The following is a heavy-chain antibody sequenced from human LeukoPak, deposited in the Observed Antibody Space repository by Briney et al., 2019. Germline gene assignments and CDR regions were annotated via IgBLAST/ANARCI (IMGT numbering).Heavy chain of an antibody. CDR3: ARQSRGIAVAGLDY. Sequence: PSETLSLTCIVSSGSISSYYWTWIRQPPGKGLEWIGYIYYNGSTNYNPSLKSRVTISVDTSKNQFSLKLNSVTAADTAVYYCARQSRGIAVAGLDYWGQGILVTVSS. J-gene: IGHJ4*02. D-gene: IGHD6-19*01. CDR1: SGSISSYY. V-gene: IGHV4-59*08. CDR2: IYYNGST.